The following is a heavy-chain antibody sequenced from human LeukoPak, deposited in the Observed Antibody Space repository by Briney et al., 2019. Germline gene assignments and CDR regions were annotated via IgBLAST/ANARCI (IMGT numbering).Heavy chain of an antibody. CDR2: IWDDVSNK. CDR1: GFTFSSDG. J-gene: IGHJ4*02. Sequence: GGALRLSCAASGFTFSSDGMHGVRQAPGKGLGRVAVIWDDVSNKYYADSVKGGVSLSRDNSKNTLYLQMNNLRAEDTAVYYCARDGLYYDSSERNFDYWGQGTLVTVSS. V-gene: IGHV3-33*01. CDR3: ARDGLYYDSSERNFDY. D-gene: IGHD3-22*01.